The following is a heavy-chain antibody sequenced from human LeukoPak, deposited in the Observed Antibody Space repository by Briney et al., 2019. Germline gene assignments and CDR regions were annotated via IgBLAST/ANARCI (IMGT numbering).Heavy chain of an antibody. CDR3: ARGTGSGIDY. D-gene: IGHD3-10*01. CDR2: IYYSGST. CDR1: GGSISSHY. J-gene: IGHJ4*02. Sequence: SETLSLTCTVSGGSISSHYWSWIRQPPGKGLEWIGYIYYSGSTNYNPSLKSRVTISVDTSKNQFSLKLSSMTAADTAVYYCARGTGSGIDYWGQGTLVTVSS. V-gene: IGHV4-59*11.